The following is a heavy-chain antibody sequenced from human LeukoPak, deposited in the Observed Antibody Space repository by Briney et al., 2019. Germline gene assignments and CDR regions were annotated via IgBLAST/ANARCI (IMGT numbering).Heavy chain of an antibody. CDR2: IYPGDSDT. Sequence: GESLKISCKGSGYSFTSYWIGWVRQMPGKGLEWMGIIYPGDSDTRYSPSFQGQVTISADKSISTAYLQWSSLKASGTAMYYCARSVGATGRGRAFDIWGQGTMVTVSS. CDR3: ARSVGATGRGRAFDI. CDR1: GYSFTSYW. J-gene: IGHJ3*02. D-gene: IGHD1-26*01. V-gene: IGHV5-51*01.